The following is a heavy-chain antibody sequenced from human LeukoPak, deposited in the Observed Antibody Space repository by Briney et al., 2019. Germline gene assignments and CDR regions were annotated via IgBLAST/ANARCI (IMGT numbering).Heavy chain of an antibody. Sequence: PSETLSLTCTVSGGSISSYYWSWIRQPPGKGLEWIGYIYYSGSTNYNPSLKSRVTISVDTSKNQFSLKLSSVTAADTAVYYCARERYGSGSPPDYWGQGTLVTVSS. CDR1: GGSISSYY. CDR2: IYYSGST. J-gene: IGHJ4*02. V-gene: IGHV4-59*01. D-gene: IGHD3-10*01. CDR3: ARERYGSGSPPDY.